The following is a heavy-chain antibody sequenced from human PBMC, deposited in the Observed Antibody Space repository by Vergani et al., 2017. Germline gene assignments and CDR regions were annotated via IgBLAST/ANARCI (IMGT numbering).Heavy chain of an antibody. CDR1: GYTFTSYD. J-gene: IGHJ3*02. CDR2: MNPNSGNT. CDR3: ASHCSTSCYGAAFDI. V-gene: IGHV1-8*01. Sequence: QVQLVQSGADVKKPGASVKVSCKASGYTFTSYDINWVRQATGQGLEWMGWMNPNSGNTGYAQKFQGRVTMTRNTSISTAYMELSSLRSEDTAVYYCASHCSTSCYGAAFDIWGQGTMVTVSS. D-gene: IGHD2-2*01.